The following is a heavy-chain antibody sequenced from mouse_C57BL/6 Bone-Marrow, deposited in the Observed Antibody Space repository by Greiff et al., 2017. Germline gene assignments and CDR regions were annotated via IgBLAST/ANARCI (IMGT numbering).Heavy chain of an antibody. D-gene: IGHD2-2*01. Sequence: DVKLQASGPGLVKPSQSLSLTCSFTGYSITSGYYWNWIRQFPGNKLEWMGYISYDGSNNSHPSLKNRISITRDTSKNQVFLKLNSVTTEDTATYYCARGGWLRYYFDYWGKGTTLTVSS. CDR1: GYSITSGYY. V-gene: IGHV3-6*01. CDR2: ISYDGSN. CDR3: ARGGWLRYYFDY. J-gene: IGHJ2*01.